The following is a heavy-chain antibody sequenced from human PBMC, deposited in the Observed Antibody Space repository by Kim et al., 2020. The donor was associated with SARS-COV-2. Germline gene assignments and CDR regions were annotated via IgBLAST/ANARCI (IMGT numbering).Heavy chain of an antibody. CDR2: IYYSGST. CDR3: ARLGYCSGDTCYSYYYYGMDV. D-gene: IGHD2-15*01. J-gene: IGHJ6*02. V-gene: IGHV4-59*13. CDR1: GGSMSSYY. Sequence: SETLSLTCTVSGGSMSSYYWSWIRQPPGKGLEWIGHIYYSGSTNYNPSLKSRVTMSVDVSENQFSLKLSSVTAADTAIYYCARLGYCSGDTCYSYYYYGMDVWGQGTTVTVSS.